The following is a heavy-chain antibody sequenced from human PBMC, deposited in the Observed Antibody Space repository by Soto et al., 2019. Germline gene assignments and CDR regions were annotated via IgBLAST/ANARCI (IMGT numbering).Heavy chain of an antibody. Sequence: ASVKVSCKASGYTFTSYGISWLRQSPGQGLEWMGWISAYNGNTNYAQKLQGRVTMTTDTSTSTAYMELRSLRSDDTAVYYCARGGYSGYDPLYYYGMDVWGQGTTVTVSS. CDR1: GYTFTSYG. CDR3: ARGGYSGYDPLYYYGMDV. D-gene: IGHD5-12*01. V-gene: IGHV1-18*04. J-gene: IGHJ6*02. CDR2: ISAYNGNT.